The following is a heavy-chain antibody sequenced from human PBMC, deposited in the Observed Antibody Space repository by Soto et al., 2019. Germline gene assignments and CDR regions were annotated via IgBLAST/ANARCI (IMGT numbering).Heavy chain of an antibody. CDR2: IIPIFGTA. J-gene: IGHJ6*02. D-gene: IGHD3-22*01. CDR3: ARDRDSSDGMDV. CDR1: VGTLSSYA. V-gene: IGHV1-69*01. Sequence: QVQLVQSGAAVKKPGYSVKVSCKASVGTLSSYAISWGRQAPGQVLEWMGGIIPIFGTANYAQKFQGSVTLTADEHTSTAYMELRSLRSEDTAVYYCARDRDSSDGMDVWGQGTTVTVSS.